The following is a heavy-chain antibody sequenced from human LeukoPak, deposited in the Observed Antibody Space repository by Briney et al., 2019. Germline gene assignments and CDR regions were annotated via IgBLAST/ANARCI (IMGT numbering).Heavy chain of an antibody. CDR1: GDSFSSVTDY. V-gene: IGHV4-39*07. CDR3: AGERGEEYSSGWYKTNFFDN. J-gene: IGHJ4*02. D-gene: IGHD6-19*01. CDR2: GDYSGGK. Sequence: SETLSLTCTVSGDSFSSVTDYWAWIRQPPGKGLEWIASGDYSGGKYYNPSLESRVAISTDKSKSQISLKLTSVTGADTAVYYCAGERGEEYSSGWYKTNFFDNWGQGIRVTVSS.